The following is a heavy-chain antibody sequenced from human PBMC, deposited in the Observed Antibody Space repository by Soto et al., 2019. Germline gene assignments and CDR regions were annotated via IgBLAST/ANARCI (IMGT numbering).Heavy chain of an antibody. D-gene: IGHD2-2*01. Sequence: GGSLRLSCAASGFTFSSYSMNWVRQAPGKGLEWVSYISSSSSTISYADSVKGRFTISRDNAKNSLYLQMNSLRDEDTAVYYCARDGIVVVPAADYYYYGMDVWGQGTTVTVSS. V-gene: IGHV3-48*02. J-gene: IGHJ6*02. CDR1: GFTFSSYS. CDR2: ISSSSSTI. CDR3: ARDGIVVVPAADYYYYGMDV.